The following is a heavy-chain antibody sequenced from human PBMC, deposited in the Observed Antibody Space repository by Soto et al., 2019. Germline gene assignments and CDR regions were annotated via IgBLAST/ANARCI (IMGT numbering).Heavy chain of an antibody. CDR3: ARWRSSSWFAVFFQF. CDR1: GDTFTSYS. D-gene: IGHD6-13*01. V-gene: IGHV1-69*01. CDR2: IIPKFGST. J-gene: IGHJ1*01. Sequence: QGQLVQSGAEVKKPGSSVKVSCKSSGDTFTSYSIAWMRQAPRQGLEWMGGIIPKFGSTKYARKFQDRVTLTADESTSTAYMELSGLRSEDTAVYFCARWRSSSWFAVFFQFWGQGTRVTVSS.